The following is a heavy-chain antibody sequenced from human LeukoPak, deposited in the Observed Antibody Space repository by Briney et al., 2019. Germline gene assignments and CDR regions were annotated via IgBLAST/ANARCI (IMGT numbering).Heavy chain of an antibody. CDR2: IFWDDDK. Sequence: SGPTLVNPTQTLTLTCTFSGFSLTTHGLGVGWIRQPPGKALEWLALIFWDDDKRFSPSLRSRITITKDTSKNQVILTLTNMDPVDTATYYCAHSMGESRVGPLIFDYWGQGTLVTVSS. J-gene: IGHJ4*02. CDR1: GFSLTTHGLG. V-gene: IGHV2-5*02. CDR3: AHSMGESRVGPLIFDY. D-gene: IGHD3-16*01.